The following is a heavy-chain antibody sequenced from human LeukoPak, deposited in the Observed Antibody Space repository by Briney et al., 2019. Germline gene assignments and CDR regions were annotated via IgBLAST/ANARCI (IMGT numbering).Heavy chain of an antibody. CDR3: ARDPTYSYGPV. CDR2: ISSSSSTI. Sequence: GGSLRLSCAASGFTFSSYSMNWVRQAPGEGLEWVSYISSSSSTIYYADSVKGRFTISRDNAKNSLYLQMNSLRAEDTAVYYCARDPTYSYGPVWGQGTLVTVSS. V-gene: IGHV3-48*01. CDR1: GFTFSSYS. D-gene: IGHD5-18*01. J-gene: IGHJ4*02.